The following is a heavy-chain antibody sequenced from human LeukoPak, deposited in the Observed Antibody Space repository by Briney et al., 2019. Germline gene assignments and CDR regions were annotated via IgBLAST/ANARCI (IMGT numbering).Heavy chain of an antibody. CDR2: IYDSGST. Sequence: SETLSLTCTVSGGSISSHYWSWIRQPPGKGLGWSGYIYDSGSTNYSPSLKSRVTISVDTSKNQFSLKLSSVTAADTAVYYCARDHMEDYGDYYFDYWGQGTLVTVSS. CDR1: GGSISSHY. J-gene: IGHJ4*02. CDR3: ARDHMEDYGDYYFDY. D-gene: IGHD4-17*01. V-gene: IGHV4-59*11.